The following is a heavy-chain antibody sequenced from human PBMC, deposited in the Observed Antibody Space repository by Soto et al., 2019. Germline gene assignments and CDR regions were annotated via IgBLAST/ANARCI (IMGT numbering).Heavy chain of an antibody. Sequence: QVQLQKSGPGLVKPSQTLSLTCTVSGGSISSGGYYWSWIRQHPGKGLEWIGYIYYSGSNYYNPSLNSRVTLSVDTSMNQFALTLSSVTAADTAVYYCASSHGSGSYFTGGMDVWGQVTTVTVSS. CDR2: IYYSGSN. CDR3: ASSHGSGSYFTGGMDV. J-gene: IGHJ6*02. V-gene: IGHV4-31*03. D-gene: IGHD3-10*01. CDR1: GGSISSGGYY.